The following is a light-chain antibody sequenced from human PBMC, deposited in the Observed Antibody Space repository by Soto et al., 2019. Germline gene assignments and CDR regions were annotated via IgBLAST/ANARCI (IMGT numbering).Light chain of an antibody. J-gene: IGKJ1*01. CDR2: GAS. Sequence: LPQSPGPLSLSPGERATLSCRASQSVSSSYLAWYQQKPGQAPRLLIYGASSRATGIPDRFSGSGSGTDFTLTISRLEPEEFAVYYCQQYGRSTWTFGQGTKVDIK. V-gene: IGKV3-20*01. CDR1: QSVSSSY. CDR3: QQYGRSTWT.